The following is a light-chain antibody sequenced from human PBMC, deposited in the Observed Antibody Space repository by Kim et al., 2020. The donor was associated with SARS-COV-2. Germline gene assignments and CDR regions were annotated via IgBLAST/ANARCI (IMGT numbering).Light chain of an antibody. Sequence: ASVGDRVTSTCRASQSISNRLAWYQQKPEKAPKFLIYEASSLESGVPSRFSGSGSGTDFTLTISSLQADDLATYYCQQYKGYPLTFGGGTKVDIK. CDR2: EAS. J-gene: IGKJ4*01. V-gene: IGKV1-5*03. CDR3: QQYKGYPLT. CDR1: QSISNR.